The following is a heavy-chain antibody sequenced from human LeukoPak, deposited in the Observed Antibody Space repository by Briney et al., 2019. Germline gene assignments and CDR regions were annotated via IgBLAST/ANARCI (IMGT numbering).Heavy chain of an antibody. Sequence: PGRSLRLSCAASGFTFGSSGMHWVRQAPGKGLEWVALMLYEGSNKYYADSVKGRFTISKDNAKNSLYLQMNSLRAEDTALYHCARNNGMDVWGQGTTVIVSS. J-gene: IGHJ6*02. V-gene: IGHV3-30*03. CDR2: MLYEGSNK. CDR1: GFTFGSSG. CDR3: ARNNGMDV.